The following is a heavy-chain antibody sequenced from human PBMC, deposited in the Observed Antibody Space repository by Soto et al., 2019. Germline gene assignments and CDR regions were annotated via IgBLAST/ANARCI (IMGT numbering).Heavy chain of an antibody. CDR3: VRQGIGILHGLVDV. D-gene: IGHD3-10*01. CDR1: SGPSSSHN. V-gene: IGHV4-59*08. CDR2: VYYTGGT. J-gene: IGHJ6*02. Sequence: QVQLQQSGPGLVKPSETLSLTCTVSSGPSSSHNWGWIRQPPGRGLEWIGYVYYTGGTSYNPSLKSRVTISADTSTNHISLTLSSVTAADTAVYYCVRQGIGILHGLVDVWGQGTTVSVSS.